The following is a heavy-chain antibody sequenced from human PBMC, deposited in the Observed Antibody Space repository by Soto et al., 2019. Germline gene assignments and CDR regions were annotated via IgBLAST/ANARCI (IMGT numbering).Heavy chain of an antibody. CDR2: IYYSGST. CDR1: GGSISSYY. J-gene: IGHJ6*03. D-gene: IGHD3-16*02. Sequence: QVQLQESGPGLVKPSETLSLTCTVSGGSISSYYWSWIRQPPGKGLEWIGDIYYSGSTNYNPSLKSRVTISVDTSKNQFSRKLSSVTAADTAVYYCARSLRQYYYYYYMDVWGKGTTVTVSS. V-gene: IGHV4-59*01. CDR3: ARSLRQYYYYYYMDV.